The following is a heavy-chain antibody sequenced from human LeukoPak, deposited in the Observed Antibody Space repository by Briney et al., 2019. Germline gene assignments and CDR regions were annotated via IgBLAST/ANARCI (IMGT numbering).Heavy chain of an antibody. CDR1: GFTFTSYS. V-gene: IGHV3-23*01. Sequence: PGGSLRLSCAASGFTFTSYSMNWVRQAPGKGLEWVSTISGGGGSTYYADSVKGRFTISRDNSKNTLYPQANSLRAEDTAVYYCAKGGKWDVTPFDYWGQGTLVTVSS. CDR3: AKGGKWDVTPFDY. CDR2: ISGGGGST. D-gene: IGHD1-26*01. J-gene: IGHJ4*02.